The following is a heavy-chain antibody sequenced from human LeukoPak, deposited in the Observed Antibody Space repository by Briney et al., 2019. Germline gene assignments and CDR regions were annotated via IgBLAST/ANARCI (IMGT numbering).Heavy chain of an antibody. CDR2: IYTRGST. Sequence: SESLSLTCTVSVGSLSSYYWSWIRQPAGKGLEWIGLIYTRGSTNYNPSLKSRVTISVDTSKNQFSLKLSSVTAEDTAVYYCARGCSGYDAYYYYYYMDVWGKGTTVTISS. D-gene: IGHD5-12*01. V-gene: IGHV4-4*07. CDR1: VGSLSSYY. CDR3: ARGCSGYDAYYYYYYMDV. J-gene: IGHJ6*03.